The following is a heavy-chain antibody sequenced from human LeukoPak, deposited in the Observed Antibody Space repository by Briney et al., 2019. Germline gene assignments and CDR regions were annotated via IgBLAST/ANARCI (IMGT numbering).Heavy chain of an antibody. CDR2: IYHSGST. CDR3: ARDGEGYSYGFFLDY. CDR1: GGSISSGGYY. V-gene: IGHV4-39*07. D-gene: IGHD5-18*01. J-gene: IGHJ4*02. Sequence: SETLSLTCTVSGGSISSGGYYWSWIRQPPGKGLEWIGSIYHSGSTYYNPSLKSRVTISVDTSKNQFSLKLSSVTAADTAVYYCARDGEGYSYGFFLDYWGQGTLVTVSS.